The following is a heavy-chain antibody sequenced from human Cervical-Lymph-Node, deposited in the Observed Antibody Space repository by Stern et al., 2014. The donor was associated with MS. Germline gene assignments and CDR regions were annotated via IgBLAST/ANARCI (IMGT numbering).Heavy chain of an antibody. CDR3: ANAAALSCRSPSCYKAFEY. CDR1: GFTFTTSG. CDR2: ISYDGSNQ. J-gene: IGHJ4*02. V-gene: IGHV3-30*18. Sequence: VQLVESGGGVVQPGGSLRLSCVASGFTFTTSGMHWVRQAPGKGLDWVAVISYDGSNQYYADSVKGRFTISRDNSKNTVYLQMNSLRPEDTAVYYCANAAALSCRSPSCYKAFEYWGQGILVTVSS. D-gene: IGHD2-2*02.